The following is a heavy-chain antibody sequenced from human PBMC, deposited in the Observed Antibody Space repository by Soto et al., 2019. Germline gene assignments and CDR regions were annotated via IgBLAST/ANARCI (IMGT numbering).Heavy chain of an antibody. J-gene: IGHJ5*02. D-gene: IGHD3-9*01. CDR2: INPSGGST. Sequence: GASVKVSCKASGYTFTSYFMHWVRQAPGQGLEWMGIINPSGGSTSYAQKFQGRVTITRDTSASTAYMELSSLRSEDTAVYYCARAHYDILTGYSLNWFDPWGQGTLVTVSS. CDR3: ARAHYDILTGYSLNWFDP. CDR1: GYTFTSYF. V-gene: IGHV1-46*01.